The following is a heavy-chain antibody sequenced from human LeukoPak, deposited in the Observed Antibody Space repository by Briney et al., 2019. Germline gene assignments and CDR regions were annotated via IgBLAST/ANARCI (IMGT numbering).Heavy chain of an antibody. Sequence: GGSLRLSCAASGFTFSSYDMHWVRQATGKGLEWVSAIGTAGDTYYPGSVKGRFTISRENAKNSLYLQMNSLRAEDTAVYYCARDETVFGWFDPWGQGTLVTVSS. CDR3: ARDETVFGWFDP. D-gene: IGHD3-3*01. CDR2: IGTAGDT. CDR1: GFTFSSYD. J-gene: IGHJ5*02. V-gene: IGHV3-13*01.